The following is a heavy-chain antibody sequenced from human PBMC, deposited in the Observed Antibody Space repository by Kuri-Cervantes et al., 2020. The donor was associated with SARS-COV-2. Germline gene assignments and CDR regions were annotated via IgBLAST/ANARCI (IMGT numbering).Heavy chain of an antibody. D-gene: IGHD3-22*01. CDR3: AREVREEYYYDSSGYYLYYFDY. V-gene: IGHV1-69*10. J-gene: IGHJ4*02. CDR1: GYTFTSYD. Sequence: SVKVSCKASGYTFTSYDINWVRQAPGQGLEWMGGIIPILGTANYAQKFQGRVTITADKSTSTAYMELSSLRSEDTAVHYCAREVREEYYYDSSGYYLYYFDYWGQGTLVTVSS. CDR2: IIPILGTA.